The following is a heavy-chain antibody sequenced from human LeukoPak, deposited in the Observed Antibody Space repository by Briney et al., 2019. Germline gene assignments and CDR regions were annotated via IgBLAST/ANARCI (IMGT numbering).Heavy chain of an antibody. CDR3: ARVGYSYGSYYFDY. CDR1: GFTFSSYW. Sequence: GGSLRLSCAASGFTFSSYWIHWVRQAPGKGLVWVSRINTDGRSTSYADSVKGRFTISRDNAKNTLYLQMNSLRAEDTAVYYCARVGYSYGSYYFDYWGQGTLVTVSS. J-gene: IGHJ4*02. V-gene: IGHV3-74*01. CDR2: INTDGRST. D-gene: IGHD5-18*01.